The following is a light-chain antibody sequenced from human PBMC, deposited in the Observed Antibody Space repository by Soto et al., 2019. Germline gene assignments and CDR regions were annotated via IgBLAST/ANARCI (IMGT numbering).Light chain of an antibody. CDR3: SSHTNSNTRKIV. J-gene: IGLJ1*01. Sequence: QSVLTQPASVSGSPGQSLTISCTGTSSDVGGYNYVSWYQHHPGKAPKLIIYDVSNRPSGVSIRFSGSKSDNTASLTISGLQPEDEADYHCSSHTNSNTRKIVFGNGTKVTVL. CDR1: SSDVGGYNY. V-gene: IGLV2-14*03. CDR2: DVS.